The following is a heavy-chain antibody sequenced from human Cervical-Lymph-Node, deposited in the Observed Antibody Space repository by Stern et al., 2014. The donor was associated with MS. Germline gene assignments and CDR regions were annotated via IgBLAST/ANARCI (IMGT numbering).Heavy chain of an antibody. D-gene: IGHD2-15*01. CDR1: GGTFSSSYA. CDR2: IIPMIGFA. V-gene: IGHV1-69*09. J-gene: IGHJ5*02. Sequence: MQLVESGAEVKKPGSSVNVSCKASGGTFSSSYAVSWVRQAPGQGLEWWGRIIPMIGFANYAQKFQTSLTITADKSSSTVYMKLSSLTSEDTALYYCARGIVTNRPAATLHNLFDPWGQGTLVTVSS. CDR3: ARGIVTNRPAATLHNLFDP.